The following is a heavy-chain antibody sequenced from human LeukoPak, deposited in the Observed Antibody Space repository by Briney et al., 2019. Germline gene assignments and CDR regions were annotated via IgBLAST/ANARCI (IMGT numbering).Heavy chain of an antibody. CDR3: ARRSNYDFWSGSAFDI. CDR2: IYYSGST. V-gene: IGHV4-59*08. CDR1: GGSISSYY. J-gene: IGHJ3*02. D-gene: IGHD3-3*01. Sequence: SETLSLTCTVPGGSISSYYWSWIRQPPGKGLEWIGYIYYSGSTNYNPSLKSRVTISVDTSKNQFSLKLSSVTAADTAVYYCARRSNYDFWSGSAFDIWGQGTMVTVSS.